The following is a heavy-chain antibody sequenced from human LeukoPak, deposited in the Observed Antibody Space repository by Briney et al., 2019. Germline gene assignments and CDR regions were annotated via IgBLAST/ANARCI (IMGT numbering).Heavy chain of an antibody. D-gene: IGHD2-2*01. CDR1: GGSIIGYY. CDR2: IYTSGST. Sequence: SETLSLTCTVSGGSIIGYYWTWIRQPPGKGLEWIGYIYTSGSTNYNPSLKSRVTISVDMSKNQFSLKLSSVTAAATAVYYCARVCPDIVVVPAAGGMDVWGQGTTVTVSS. CDR3: ARVCPDIVVVPAAGGMDV. J-gene: IGHJ6*02. V-gene: IGHV4-4*09.